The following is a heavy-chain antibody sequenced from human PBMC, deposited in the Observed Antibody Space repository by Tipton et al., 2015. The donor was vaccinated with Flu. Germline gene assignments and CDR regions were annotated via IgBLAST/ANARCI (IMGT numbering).Heavy chain of an antibody. CDR1: GFAFSGDW. CDR2: INPDGGQK. Sequence: SLRLSCVASGFAFSGDWMSWVRQAPGKGPEWVANINPDGGQKYYVDSVRGRFTISRDNTKNSLSLQMDSPRVEDTAMYYCARAGWGGYNSRAAWGQGTLVTVSS. D-gene: IGHD5-24*01. J-gene: IGHJ5*02. CDR3: ARAGWGGYNSRAA. V-gene: IGHV3-7*03.